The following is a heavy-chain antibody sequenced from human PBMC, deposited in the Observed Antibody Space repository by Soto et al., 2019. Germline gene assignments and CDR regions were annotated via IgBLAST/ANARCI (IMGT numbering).Heavy chain of an antibody. CDR3: ARAAVAAAVRIYYYGMDV. CDR2: IWYDGSNK. J-gene: IGHJ6*02. V-gene: IGHV3-33*01. Sequence: GGSLRLSCAASGFTFSSYGMHWVRQAPGKGLEWAAVIWYDGSNKYYADSVKGRFTISRDNSKNTLYLQMNSLRAEDTAVYYCARAAVAAAVRIYYYGMDVWGQGTTVTVSS. CDR1: GFTFSSYG. D-gene: IGHD6-13*01.